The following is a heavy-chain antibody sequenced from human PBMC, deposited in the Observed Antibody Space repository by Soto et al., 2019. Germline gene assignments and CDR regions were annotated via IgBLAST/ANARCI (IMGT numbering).Heavy chain of an antibody. Sequence: SETLSLTCTVSGGSTSSGGFYWSWIRQHPGKGLEWIGYIYYSGISYYNPSLKSRVSISLDTSRNQFSMTLNSVTAADTAVYYCARNCYTYGMDVWGQGATVTVSS. V-gene: IGHV4-31*03. CDR3: ARNCYTYGMDV. CDR1: GGSTSSGGFY. J-gene: IGHJ6*02. D-gene: IGHD1-1*01. CDR2: IYYSGIS.